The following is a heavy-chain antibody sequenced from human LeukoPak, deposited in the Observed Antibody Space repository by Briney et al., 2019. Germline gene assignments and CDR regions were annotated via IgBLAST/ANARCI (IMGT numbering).Heavy chain of an antibody. D-gene: IGHD6-6*01. V-gene: IGHV4-39*01. CDR3: ASLGRAPIAARRDFDY. CDR2: IYFSGST. J-gene: IGHJ4*02. CDR1: GGSISSSGYY. Sequence: PSETLSLICTVSGGSISSSGYYWGWIRQPPGKGLEWIGSIYFSGSTYFNPSLKSRVTIFVDTSKNQFSLKLSSVTAADTAVYYCASLGRAPIAARRDFDYWGQGTLVTVSS.